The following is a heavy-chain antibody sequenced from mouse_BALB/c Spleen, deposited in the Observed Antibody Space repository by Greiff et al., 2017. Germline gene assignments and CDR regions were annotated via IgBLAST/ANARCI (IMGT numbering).Heavy chain of an antibody. D-gene: IGHD4-1*01. J-gene: IGHJ1*01. CDR2: ISYSGST. Sequence: DVKLQESGPGLVKPSQSLSLTCTVTGYSITSDYAWNWIRQFPGNKLEWMGYISYSGSTSYNPSLKSRISITRDTSKNQFFLQLNSVTTEDTATYYCARTGRRYWYFDVWGAGTTVTVSS. CDR3: ARTGRRYWYFDV. CDR1: GYSITSDYA. V-gene: IGHV3-2*02.